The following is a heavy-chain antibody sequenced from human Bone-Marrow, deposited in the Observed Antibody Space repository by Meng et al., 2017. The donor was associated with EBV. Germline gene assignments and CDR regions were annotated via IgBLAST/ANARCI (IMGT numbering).Heavy chain of an antibody. CDR3: AKDLKVVPKGGFDP. CDR1: GFTFSSYA. Sequence: EVQLLESXXXXVXXGGSLRLSCSASGFTFSSYAMSWVRQAPGKGLEWVSAISGSGGSTYYADSVKGRFTISRDNSKNTLYLQMNSLRAEDTAVYYCAKDLKVVPKGGFDPWGQGTLFTVSS. J-gene: IGHJ5*02. V-gene: IGHV3-23*01. CDR2: ISGSGGST. D-gene: IGHD2-2*01.